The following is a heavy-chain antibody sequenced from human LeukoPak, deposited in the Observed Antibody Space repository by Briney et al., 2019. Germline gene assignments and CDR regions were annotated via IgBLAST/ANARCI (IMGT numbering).Heavy chain of an antibody. V-gene: IGHV3-21*01. CDR3: ARDHYDFWSGSTNWFDP. J-gene: IGHJ5*02. D-gene: IGHD3-3*01. CDR2: ITGSSDSI. CDR1: GFTFSSYA. Sequence: PGGSLRLSCAASGFTFSSYAMEWVRQAPGKGLEWVSSITGSSDSIYYADSVKGRFTISRDNAKNSVYLQMNSLRAEDTAVYYCARDHYDFWSGSTNWFDPWGQGTLVTVSS.